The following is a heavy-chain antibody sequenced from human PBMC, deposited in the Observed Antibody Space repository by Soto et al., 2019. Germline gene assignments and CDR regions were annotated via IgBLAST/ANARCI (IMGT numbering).Heavy chain of an antibody. J-gene: IGHJ4*02. D-gene: IGHD6-25*01. CDR1: GFTVKTNN. CDR3: ARAAVY. Sequence: EVQLVESGGDLVQPGGSLRLSCAASGFTVKTNNMSWVRQAPGKGLEWVSVLYSGSTTYYADSVKGRFTISRHNSKNTLYLEMNSLTVEDTAVYYCARAAVYWGQGALVTVSS. V-gene: IGHV3-53*04. CDR2: LYSGSTT.